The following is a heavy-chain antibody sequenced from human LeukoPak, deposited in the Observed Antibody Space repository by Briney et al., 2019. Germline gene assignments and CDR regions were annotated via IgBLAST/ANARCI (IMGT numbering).Heavy chain of an antibody. CDR2: ISAYNGNT. V-gene: IGHV1-18*01. CDR1: GYTFTSYG. Sequence: ASVKVSCKASGYTFTSYGISWVRQAPGQGLEWVGWISAYNGNTNYAQKLQGRVTMTTDTSTSTAYMELRSLRSDDTAVYYCARGVSMSPGLLWFGEYWGFDYWGQGTLVTVSS. D-gene: IGHD3-10*01. J-gene: IGHJ4*02. CDR3: ARGVSMSPGLLWFGEYWGFDY.